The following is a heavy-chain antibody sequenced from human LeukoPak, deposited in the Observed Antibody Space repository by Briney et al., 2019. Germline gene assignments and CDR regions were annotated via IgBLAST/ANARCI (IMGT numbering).Heavy chain of an antibody. Sequence: SETLSLTCAVYGGSFSGYYWSWIRQPPGKGLEWIWEINHSGSTNYNPSLKSRVTISVDTSKNQFSLKLSSVTAADTAVYYCARVKGKQQRSPHWYFDLWGRGTLVTVSS. CDR1: GGSFSGYY. CDR3: ARVKGKQQRSPHWYFDL. V-gene: IGHV4-34*01. J-gene: IGHJ2*01. CDR2: INHSGST. D-gene: IGHD6-13*01.